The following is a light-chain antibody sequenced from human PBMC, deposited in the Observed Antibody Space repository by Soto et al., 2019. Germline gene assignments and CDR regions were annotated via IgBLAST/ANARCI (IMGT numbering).Light chain of an antibody. J-gene: IGLJ1*01. CDR3: CSYAGSSTFV. CDR2: DGS. Sequence: TLSPSARESGSLAQFVVISCTETSSDVGSYNLVSWYQQHPGKAPKLMIYDGSKRPSGVSNRFSGSKSGNTASLTISGLHAEDEADYCCCSYAGSSTFVFGTGTKVTVL. CDR1: SSDVGSYNL. V-gene: IGLV2-23*01.